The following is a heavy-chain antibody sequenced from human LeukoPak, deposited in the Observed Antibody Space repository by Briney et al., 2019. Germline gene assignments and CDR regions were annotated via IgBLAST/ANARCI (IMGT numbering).Heavy chain of an antibody. D-gene: IGHD5-18*01. J-gene: IGHJ4*02. Sequence: GGSLRLSCAASGFTFSSYSMNWVRQAPGKGLEWVSSISSSTYIYYADSVKGRFTISRDNAKNSLYLQMNSLRAEDRAVYYCARDKKGDRYTYGHDYWGQGTLVTVSS. CDR3: ARDKKGDRYTYGHDY. CDR1: GFTFSSYS. CDR2: ISSSTYI. V-gene: IGHV3-21*01.